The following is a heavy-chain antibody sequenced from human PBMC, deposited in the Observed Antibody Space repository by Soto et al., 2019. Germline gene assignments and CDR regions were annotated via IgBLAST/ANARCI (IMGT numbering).Heavy chain of an antibody. Sequence: EVQVVESGGGLVQPGGSLRLSCAASGFTFSKYWMSWVRQAPGKGLEWVANIKEDGSEKYYVDSVKGRFTISRDNAKNSLYLQMNSLRAEETAVYYCARVPVKVAAGTAWLDPWGQGTLVTVSS. J-gene: IGHJ5*02. D-gene: IGHD6-13*01. CDR3: ARVPVKVAAGTAWLDP. CDR2: IKEDGSEK. V-gene: IGHV3-7*01. CDR1: GFTFSKYW.